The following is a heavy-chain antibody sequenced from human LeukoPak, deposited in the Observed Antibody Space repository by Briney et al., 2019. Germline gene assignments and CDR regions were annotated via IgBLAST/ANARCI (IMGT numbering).Heavy chain of an antibody. J-gene: IGHJ3*02. D-gene: IGHD3-10*01. Sequence: GASVKVSCKASGFSFTGYYMRWVRQAPGQGLEWMGWINPNSGGTKYAQKFQGWVTMTRDTSISTAYMELSRLRSDDTAVYYCARPRRFGELYEGLDIWGQGTMVTVSS. V-gene: IGHV1-2*04. CDR2: INPNSGGT. CDR3: ARPRRFGELYEGLDI. CDR1: GFSFTGYY.